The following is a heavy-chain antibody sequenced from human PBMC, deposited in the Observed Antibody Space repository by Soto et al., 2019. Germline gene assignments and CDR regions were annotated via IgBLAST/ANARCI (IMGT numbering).Heavy chain of an antibody. V-gene: IGHV4-34*01. CDR1: GGSFSGYY. D-gene: IGHD3-3*01. CDR2: INHSGST. CDR3: ARVSGVTIFGVVMDYYYGMDV. Sequence: SETLSLTCAVYGGSFSGYYWSWIRQPPGKGLEWIGEINHSGSTNYNPSLKSRVTISVGTSKNQFSLKLSSVTAADTAVYYCARVSGVTIFGVVMDYYYGMDVWGQGTTVTV. J-gene: IGHJ6*02.